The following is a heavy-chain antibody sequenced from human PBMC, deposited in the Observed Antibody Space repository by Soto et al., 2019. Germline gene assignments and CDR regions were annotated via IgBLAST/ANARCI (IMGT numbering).Heavy chain of an antibody. CDR2: ISGSGGST. V-gene: IGHV3-23*01. Sequence: EVQLLESGGGLVQPGGSLRLSCAASGFTFSSYAMSWVRQAPGKGLEWVSAISGSGGSTYYADSVKGRFTISRDNPKNTLYLQMNILRAEDTAVYYCAKGTYSSGWLDYWGQGTLVTVSS. J-gene: IGHJ4*02. D-gene: IGHD6-19*01. CDR3: AKGTYSSGWLDY. CDR1: GFTFSSYA.